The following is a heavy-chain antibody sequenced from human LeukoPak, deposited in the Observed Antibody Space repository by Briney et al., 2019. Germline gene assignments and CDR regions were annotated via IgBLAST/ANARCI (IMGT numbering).Heavy chain of an antibody. J-gene: IGHJ6*02. CDR3: ARVHSSSWYGNYGMDV. CDR1: GYTFTSYA. CDR2: INAGNGNT. D-gene: IGHD6-13*01. V-gene: IGHV1-3*01. Sequence: ASVKVSCKASGYTFTSYAMHWVRQAPGQRLEWMGWINAGNGNTKYSQKFQGRVTITRDTSASTAYMELSSLRSEDTAVYYCARVHSSSWYGNYGMDVWGQGTTVTVSS.